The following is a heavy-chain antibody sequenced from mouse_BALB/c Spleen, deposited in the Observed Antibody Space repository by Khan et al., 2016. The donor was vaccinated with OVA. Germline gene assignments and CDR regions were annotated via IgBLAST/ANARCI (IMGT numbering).Heavy chain of an antibody. CDR1: GFTFSSFG. CDR3: ARRAYYRDDGRDRHAMDY. J-gene: IGHJ4*01. D-gene: IGHD2-14*01. Sequence: EVELVESGGGLVQPGGSRKLSCAASGFTFSSFGMHWIRQAPEKGLEWVAYISSGSSTIYYADTVKGRFTISRDNPKNTLFLQMTSLRSEDTAMYYCARRAYYRDDGRDRHAMDYWGQGTSVTVSS. CDR2: ISSGSSTI. V-gene: IGHV5-17*02.